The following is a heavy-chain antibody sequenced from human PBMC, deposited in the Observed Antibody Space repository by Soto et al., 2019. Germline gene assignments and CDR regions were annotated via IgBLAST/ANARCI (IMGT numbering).Heavy chain of an antibody. CDR1: GYTFTNYA. Sequence: GASVKVSCKASGYTFTNYAMQWVRQAPGQRLEWMGWINGGNGNTKFSQKFQGRVTITRDTSASTAYMELSSLRSEDTAVYYCARQRGTGSFDYWGQGTLVTVSS. CDR2: INGGNGNT. V-gene: IGHV1-3*01. J-gene: IGHJ4*02. CDR3: ARQRGTGSFDY. D-gene: IGHD7-27*01.